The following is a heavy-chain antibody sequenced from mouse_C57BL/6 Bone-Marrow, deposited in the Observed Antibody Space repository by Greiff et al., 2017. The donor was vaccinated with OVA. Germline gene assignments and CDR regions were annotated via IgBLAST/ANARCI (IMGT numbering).Heavy chain of an antibody. J-gene: IGHJ4*01. CDR1: GFNIKNTS. CDR3: AREYYDYDGASAMDY. Sequence: VQLKQSVAELVRPGASVKLSCTASGFNIKNTSMPWVKQRPEQGLEWIGRIDPANGNTKSAPKFQGKATITADTSSNTAYLQLSSLTSEDTAIYCCAREYYDYDGASAMDYWGQGTSVTVSS. CDR2: IDPANGNT. V-gene: IGHV14-3*01. D-gene: IGHD2-4*01.